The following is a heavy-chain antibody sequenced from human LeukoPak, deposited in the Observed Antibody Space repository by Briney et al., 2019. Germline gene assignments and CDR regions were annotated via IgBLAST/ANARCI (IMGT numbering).Heavy chain of an antibody. CDR1: GFSLSTSGVG. CDR2: IYWDDDK. Sequence: ESGPTLVKPTQTLTLTCTFSGFSLSTSGVGVGWIRQPPGKALEWLALIYWDDDKRYSPSLKSRLTITKDTSKNQVVLTMTNMGPVDTATYYCAHSGGYSSGRYGPPQNWFDPWGQGTLVTVSS. CDR3: AHSGGYSSGRYGPPQNWFDP. D-gene: IGHD6-19*01. J-gene: IGHJ5*02. V-gene: IGHV2-5*02.